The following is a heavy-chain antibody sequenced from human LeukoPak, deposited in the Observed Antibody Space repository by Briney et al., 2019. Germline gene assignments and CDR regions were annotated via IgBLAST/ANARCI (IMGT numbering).Heavy chain of an antibody. CDR2: MHYSGRT. CDR3: ARRRENLNWFDS. CDR1: GFTFSSYY. J-gene: IGHJ5*01. Sequence: GSLRLSCAASGFTFSSYYMHWIRQPPGKGLECIGGMHYSGRTYYTPSLKSRVTISIDTSKNQFSLNLNSVTAADTAVYYCARRRENLNWFDSWGRGTLVTVSS. D-gene: IGHD5-24*01. V-gene: IGHV4-39*01.